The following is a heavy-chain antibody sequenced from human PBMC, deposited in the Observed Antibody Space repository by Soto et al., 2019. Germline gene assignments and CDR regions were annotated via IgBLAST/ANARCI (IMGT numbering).Heavy chain of an antibody. CDR3: ARDLNPGTTSHYYMDV. V-gene: IGHV3-11*01. D-gene: IGHD1-1*01. Sequence: GGSLRLSCAASGFTFSDYYMNWIRQSPGKGLEWVAYVSRGANTIYYADSVKGRFTISRDNAKNSLYLQMNSLRAEDTAVYYCARDLNPGTTSHYYMDVWGEGTTVTVSS. CDR2: VSRGANTI. CDR1: GFTFSDYY. J-gene: IGHJ6*03.